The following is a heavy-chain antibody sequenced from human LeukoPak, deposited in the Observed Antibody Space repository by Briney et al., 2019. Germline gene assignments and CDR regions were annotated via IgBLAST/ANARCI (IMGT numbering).Heavy chain of an antibody. CDR1: GYTFTSYG. Sequence: ASVKVSCKGSGYTFTSYGISWVRQAPGQGLEWMGWISAYSGDTNYAQKLQGRVTMTTDTSTSTAYMELRSLRSDDTAVYYCARGRRGWFGELYPFDYWGQGTLVTVSS. D-gene: IGHD3-10*01. V-gene: IGHV1-18*01. J-gene: IGHJ4*02. CDR2: ISAYSGDT. CDR3: ARGRRGWFGELYPFDY.